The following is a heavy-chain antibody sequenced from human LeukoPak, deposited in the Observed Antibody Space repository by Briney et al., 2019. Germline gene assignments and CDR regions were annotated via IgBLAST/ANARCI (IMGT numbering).Heavy chain of an antibody. CDR2: ISSSSSYI. CDR1: GFAFNTYS. CDR3: ARDKNLAGHFDY. J-gene: IGHJ4*02. D-gene: IGHD1-14*01. V-gene: IGHV3-21*01. Sequence: GESLRLSCAASGFAFNTYSMNWVRQAPGKGLEWVSSISSSSSYIYYADSVKGRFTISRDNAKNSLYLQMNSLRAEDTAVYYCARDKNLAGHFDYWGQGTLVTVSS.